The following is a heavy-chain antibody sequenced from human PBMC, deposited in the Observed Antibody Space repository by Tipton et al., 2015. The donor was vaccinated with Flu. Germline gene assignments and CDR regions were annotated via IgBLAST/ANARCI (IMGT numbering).Heavy chain of an antibody. CDR2: ISSSGSTI. V-gene: IGHV3-48*03. CDR3: ARDRQVYGGYDF. D-gene: IGHD4/OR15-4a*01. J-gene: IGHJ4*02. CDR1: GFTFSSYE. Sequence: GSLRLSCAASGFTFSSYEMNWVRQAPGKGLEWVSYISSSGSTIYYADSLKDRFTISRDNAKNSLYLQMDSLRAEDTALYYCARDRQVYGGYDFWGQGTLVTVSS.